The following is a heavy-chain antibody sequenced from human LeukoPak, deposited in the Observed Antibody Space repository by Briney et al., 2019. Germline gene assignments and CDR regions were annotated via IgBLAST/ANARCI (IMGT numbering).Heavy chain of an antibody. V-gene: IGHV3-23*01. Sequence: GGSLRLSCAASGFTFSSYAMSWVRQAPGKGLEWVSAISGSGGSTYYADSVKGRFTISRGNSKNTLYLQMNSLRAEDTAVYYCAKPRGLDWYFDLWGRGTLVTVSS. D-gene: IGHD3/OR15-3a*01. CDR2: ISGSGGST. CDR3: AKPRGLDWYFDL. CDR1: GFTFSSYA. J-gene: IGHJ2*01.